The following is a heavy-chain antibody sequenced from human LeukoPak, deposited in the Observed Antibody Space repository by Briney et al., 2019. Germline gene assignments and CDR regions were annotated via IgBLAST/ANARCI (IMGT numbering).Heavy chain of an antibody. CDR3: AKVRTNGYYYMDV. CDR2: ISSSGSST. V-gene: IGHV3-23*01. D-gene: IGHD1-1*01. Sequence: GGSLRLSCAASGFTFSNYGMSWVRQAPGKGLEWVSVISSSGSSTYHAESVKGRFSISRDNSKNTLYLQMNSLRAEDTTVYYCAKVRTNGYYYMDVWGKGTTVTVSS. J-gene: IGHJ6*03. CDR1: GFTFSNYG.